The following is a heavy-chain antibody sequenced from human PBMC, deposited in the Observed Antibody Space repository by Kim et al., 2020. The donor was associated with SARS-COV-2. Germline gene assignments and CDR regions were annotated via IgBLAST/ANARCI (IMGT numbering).Heavy chain of an antibody. Sequence: GGSLRLSCAASGFTVRSTYMSWVRQAPGKGLEWVSIINRSGSTYYADSVRGRFTISRDNSKNTVYLQMSSPRDEDTAIYYCAKGYTSGFSLVDKWGRGTLVTVSP. J-gene: IGHJ4*01. CDR3: AKGYTSGFSLVDK. D-gene: IGHD6-19*01. CDR2: INRSGST. CDR1: GFTVRSTY. V-gene: IGHV3-53*01.